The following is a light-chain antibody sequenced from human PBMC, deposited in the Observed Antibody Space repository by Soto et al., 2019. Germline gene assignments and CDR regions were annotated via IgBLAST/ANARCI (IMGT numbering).Light chain of an antibody. CDR1: QSVSSSH. V-gene: IGKV3-20*01. Sequence: EIVLTQSPGTLSSSPGERATLSCRASQSVSSSHLAWYQQKPGQPPRLLIYGASSRATGIPDRFSGSGSGTDFTLTISRLEPEDFAVYYCQQYGSSPPLTFGGGTKVDIK. CDR2: GAS. J-gene: IGKJ4*01. CDR3: QQYGSSPPLT.